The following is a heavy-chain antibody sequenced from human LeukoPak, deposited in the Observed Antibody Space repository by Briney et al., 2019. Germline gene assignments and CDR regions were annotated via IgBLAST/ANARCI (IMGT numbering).Heavy chain of an antibody. Sequence: ASVKVSCKASGYTFTGYYMHWVRQAPGQGLEWMGRINPNSGGTNYAQKFRGRVTMTGDTSISTAYMELSRLRSDDTAVYYCARERIAAAGTFDPWGQGTLVTVSS. CDR2: INPNSGGT. V-gene: IGHV1-2*06. CDR1: GYTFTGYY. D-gene: IGHD6-13*01. J-gene: IGHJ5*02. CDR3: ARERIAAAGTFDP.